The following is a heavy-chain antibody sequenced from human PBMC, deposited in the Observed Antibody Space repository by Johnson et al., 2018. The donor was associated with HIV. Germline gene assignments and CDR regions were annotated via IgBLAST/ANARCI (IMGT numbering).Heavy chain of an antibody. CDR3: ARGSQSGYYGRSGYPGGAFDI. D-gene: IGHD3-22*01. J-gene: IGHJ3*02. CDR1: GFTFSSYA. V-gene: IGHV3-30*04. Sequence: QVQLVESGGGVVQPGRSLRLSCAASGFTFSSYAMHWVRQAPGKGLEWVAVISYDGSNKYYADSVKGRFTISRDNSKNTLYLQMNSLRAEDTAVYYCARGSQSGYYGRSGYPGGAFDIWGQGTIVTVSS. CDR2: ISYDGSNK.